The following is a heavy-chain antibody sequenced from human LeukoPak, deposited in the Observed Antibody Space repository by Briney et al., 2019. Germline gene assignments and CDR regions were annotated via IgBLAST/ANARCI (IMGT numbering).Heavy chain of an antibody. CDR1: GGSFSGYY. V-gene: IGHV4-34*01. Sequence: SETLSLTCAVYGGSFSGYYWSWIRQPPGKGLGWIGEINHSGSTNYNPSLKSRVTISVDTSKNQFSLKLSSVTAADTAVYYCARNPAHSDYWGQGTLVTVSS. J-gene: IGHJ4*02. CDR2: INHSGST. CDR3: ARNPAHSDY.